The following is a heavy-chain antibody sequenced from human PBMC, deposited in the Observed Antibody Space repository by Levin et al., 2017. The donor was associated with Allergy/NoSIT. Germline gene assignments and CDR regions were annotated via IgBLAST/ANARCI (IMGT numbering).Heavy chain of an antibody. J-gene: IGHJ5*02. D-gene: IGHD2-2*01. V-gene: IGHV3-33*01. CDR1: GFTFSSYG. Sequence: GESLKISCAASGFTFSSYGMHWVRQAPGKGLEWVAVIWYDGSNKYYADSVKGRFTISRDNSKNTLYLQMNSLRAEDTAVYYCAREDIVVVPAASNWFDPWGQGTLVTVSS. CDR3: AREDIVVVPAASNWFDP. CDR2: IWYDGSNK.